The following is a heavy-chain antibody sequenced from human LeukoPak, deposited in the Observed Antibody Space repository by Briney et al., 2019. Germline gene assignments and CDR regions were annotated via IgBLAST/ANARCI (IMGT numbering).Heavy chain of an antibody. CDR3: ARPWLSSSKHDAFDI. CDR1: GYTFTSYY. V-gene: IGHV1-46*01. Sequence: GASVKVSCKASGYTFTSYYMHWVRQAPGQGLEWMGIINPSGGSTSYAQKFQGRVTMTRDTSTSTVYMELSSLRSGDTAVYYCARPWLSSSKHDAFDIWGQGTMVTVSS. D-gene: IGHD6-6*01. J-gene: IGHJ3*02. CDR2: INPSGGST.